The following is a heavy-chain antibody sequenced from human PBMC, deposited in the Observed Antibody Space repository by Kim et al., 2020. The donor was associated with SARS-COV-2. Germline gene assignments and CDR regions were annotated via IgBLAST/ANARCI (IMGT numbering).Heavy chain of an antibody. D-gene: IGHD1-7*01. Sequence: GGSLRLSCAASGFTFSSYGMHWVRQAPGKGLEWVAVISYDGSNKYYADSVKGRFTISRDNSKNTLYLQMNSLRAEDTAVYYCAKDQAGITGTTFDYWGQGTLVTVSS. V-gene: IGHV3-30*18. CDR2: ISYDGSNK. J-gene: IGHJ4*02. CDR3: AKDQAGITGTTFDY. CDR1: GFTFSSYG.